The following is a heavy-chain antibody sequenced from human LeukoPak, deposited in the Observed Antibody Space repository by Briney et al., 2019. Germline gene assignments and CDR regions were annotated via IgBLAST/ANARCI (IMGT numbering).Heavy chain of an antibody. J-gene: IGHJ4*02. V-gene: IGHV3-30*02. D-gene: IGHD5-18*01. CDR2: IRYDGSNK. CDR1: GFPFSTYG. CDR3: AKDSWLPPHYFDF. Sequence: PGGSLRLSCAASGFPFSTYGMHWVREAPGKGLERVAFIRYDGSNKYYADSVKGRFTIYRDNSKNTLYLQMNSLRAEYTGVYYCAKDSWLPPHYFDFWGRGTLVSVSS.